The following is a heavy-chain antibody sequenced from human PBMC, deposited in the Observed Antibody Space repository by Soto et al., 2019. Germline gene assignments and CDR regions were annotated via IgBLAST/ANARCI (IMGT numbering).Heavy chain of an antibody. Sequence: SETLSLTCSLSGGSINSSDHFWGWIRQTPGKGLEWIGSVYYTETTYYNPSLKSPVTISVETSRNTFSLKVNSVTAADTGIYYCARQRVLSTNMFITSFDPWGQGTLVTSPQ. CDR2: VYYTETT. V-gene: IGHV4-39*01. CDR3: ARQRVLSTNMFITSFDP. J-gene: IGHJ5*02. CDR1: GGSINSSDHF. D-gene: IGHD3-10*02.